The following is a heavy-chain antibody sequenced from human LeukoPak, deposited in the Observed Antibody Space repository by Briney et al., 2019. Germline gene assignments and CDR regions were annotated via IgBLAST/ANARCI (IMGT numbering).Heavy chain of an antibody. CDR2: INPSGGST. D-gene: IGHD5-24*01. Sequence: TSVKVSCKASGYTFTRYLMHWVRQPPGQGLEWMGIINPSGGSTNYPQKFQGRVTMTRDTSTSTVYMELSSLRSEDTAVYFCATGRDGYNSEYFQHWGQGTLVTVSS. J-gene: IGHJ1*01. CDR1: GYTFTRYL. CDR3: ATGRDGYNSEYFQH. V-gene: IGHV1-46*01.